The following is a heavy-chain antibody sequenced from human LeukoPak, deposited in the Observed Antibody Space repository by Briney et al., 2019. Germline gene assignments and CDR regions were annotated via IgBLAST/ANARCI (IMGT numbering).Heavy chain of an antibody. CDR2: ISRNGGST. J-gene: IGHJ4*02. D-gene: IGHD1-1*01. CDR3: VKITSVTGGDC. Sequence: GGSLRLSCSASGFTFSNYAMHWVRQAPSKGLEYVSAISRNGGSTYYADSVKGRFTISRDNSKNTLYLQMSSLRAEDTAVYHCVKITSVTGGDCWGQGTRLTVSS. V-gene: IGHV3-64D*06. CDR1: GFTFSNYA.